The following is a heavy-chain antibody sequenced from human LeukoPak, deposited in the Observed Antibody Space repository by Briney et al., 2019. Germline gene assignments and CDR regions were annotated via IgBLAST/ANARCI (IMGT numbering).Heavy chain of an antibody. D-gene: IGHD3-10*01. Sequence: PSETLSLTCTVSGYSINSGYYWSWIRQPAGKGLEWIGRMYTSGSSDYNPSLKSRITISVDTSKNQFSLRLSSVTAADTAVYYCARGMVRDGFYYLDVWGKGTTVTISS. J-gene: IGHJ6*03. CDR3: ARGMVRDGFYYLDV. CDR2: MYTSGSS. V-gene: IGHV4-61*02. CDR1: GYSINSGYY.